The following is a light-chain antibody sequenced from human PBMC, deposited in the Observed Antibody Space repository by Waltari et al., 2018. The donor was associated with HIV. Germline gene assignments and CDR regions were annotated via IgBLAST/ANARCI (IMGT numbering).Light chain of an antibody. CDR2: SNN. CDR3: AAWDGSLNGHVV. V-gene: IGLV1-44*01. J-gene: IGLJ2*01. CDR1: SSNLGSNT. Sequence: QSVLTQPPSASGTPGQRVNISCSGSSSNLGSNTVNWYQQLPGTAPKLLIYSNNQRPSGVPDRFSGSKSGTSASLAISGLQSEDEADYYCAAWDGSLNGHVVFGGGTKLTVL.